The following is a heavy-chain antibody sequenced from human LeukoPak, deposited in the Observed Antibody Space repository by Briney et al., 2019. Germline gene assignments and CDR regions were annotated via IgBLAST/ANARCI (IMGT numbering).Heavy chain of an antibody. D-gene: IGHD3-10*01. J-gene: IGHJ4*02. CDR2: INPNSGGT. CDR1: GYTFTGYY. CDR3: ARIYGSGSYSDY. V-gene: IGHV1-2*02. Sequence: GASVKVSCKASGYTFTGYYMHWVRQAPGQGLEWMGWINPNSGGTNYAQKFQGRVTMTRDTSISAAYMELSRLRSDDTAVYYCARIYGSGSYSDYWGQGTLVTVSS.